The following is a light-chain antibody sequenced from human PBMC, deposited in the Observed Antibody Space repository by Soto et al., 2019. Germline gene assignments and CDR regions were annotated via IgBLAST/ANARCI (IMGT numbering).Light chain of an antibody. Sequence: QSALTQPRSVSGSPGQSVTISCTGTSSDVGGYNYVSWYQQHPGKAPKLMIYDVSKRPSGVPDRFSGSKSGNTASLTISGLQAEDEADYYCSSYTITSAYWVFGGGTKLTVL. CDR3: SSYTITSAYWV. J-gene: IGLJ3*02. V-gene: IGLV2-11*01. CDR1: SSDVGGYNY. CDR2: DVS.